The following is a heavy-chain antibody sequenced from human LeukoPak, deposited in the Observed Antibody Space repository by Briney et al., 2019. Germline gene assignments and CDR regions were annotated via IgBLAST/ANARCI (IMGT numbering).Heavy chain of an antibody. CDR2: VNSNGGT. CDR3: ARDAGGTWFDP. J-gene: IGHJ5*02. CDR1: GGSISTFS. Sequence: SETLSLTCTVSGGSISTFSWNWIRQPPGQGLEWIGYVNSNGGTYNNPSLKSRVTVSLDMSKNRFSLKLSSATAADTAVYYCARDAGGTWFDPWGQGILVTVSS. V-gene: IGHV4-59*01.